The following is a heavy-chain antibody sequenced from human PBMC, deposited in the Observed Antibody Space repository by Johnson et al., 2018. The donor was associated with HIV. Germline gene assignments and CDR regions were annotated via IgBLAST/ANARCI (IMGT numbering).Heavy chain of an antibody. J-gene: IGHJ3*01. V-gene: IGHV3-30*18. CDR2: VSSDGNNK. CDR3: AKDLGANKDDKWATDYYDWSRAYPVPDPRAVVGAFDV. CDR1: GFSFSNYA. D-gene: IGHD3-16*01. Sequence: QVQLVESGGGVVQPGRSLRLSCAASGFSFSNYAMDWVRQAPGKGLEWVAFVSSDGNNKNYADSVKGRFTISRDNSKNTVYLQMNSLRPEDPAIYYCAKDLGANKDDKWATDYYDWSRAYPVPDPRAVVGAFDVWGQGTMVTVSS.